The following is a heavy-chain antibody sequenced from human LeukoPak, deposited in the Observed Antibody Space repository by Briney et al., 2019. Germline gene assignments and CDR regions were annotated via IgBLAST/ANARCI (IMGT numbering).Heavy chain of an antibody. D-gene: IGHD2-2*02. J-gene: IGHJ4*02. CDR3: ARHKVVPAAIGGIDY. Sequence: SGTLSLTCTVSGGSISGASYYWGWLRQPPGKGLEWIGSIHYSGGTYYNPSLKSRVTISVDTSKIQFSLKLTSVTAADTAVYYCARHKVVPAAIGGIDYWGQGTLVTVSS. CDR2: IHYSGGT. V-gene: IGHV4-39*01. CDR1: GGSISGASYY.